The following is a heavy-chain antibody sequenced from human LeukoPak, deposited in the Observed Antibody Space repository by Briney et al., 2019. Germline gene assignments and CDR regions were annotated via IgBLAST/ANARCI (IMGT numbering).Heavy chain of an antibody. CDR3: AKVLSIAVAFDY. V-gene: IGHV3-30*18. Sequence: PGGSLRLSCAASGFTFSSYAMHWVRQAPGKGLEWVAVISYDGSNKYYADSVKGRFTISRDNSKNTLYLQMNSLRAEDTAVYYCAKVLSIAVAFDYWGQGTLVTVSS. D-gene: IGHD6-19*01. J-gene: IGHJ4*02. CDR2: ISYDGSNK. CDR1: GFTFSSYA.